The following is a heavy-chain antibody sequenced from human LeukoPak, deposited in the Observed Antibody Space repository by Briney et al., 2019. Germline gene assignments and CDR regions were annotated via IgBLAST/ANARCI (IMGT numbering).Heavy chain of an antibody. D-gene: IGHD1-26*01. J-gene: IGHJ4*02. CDR2: LDPEDGEM. Sequence: GASVKVSCKGSGYTLTELSLHWVRQAPGKGLEWMGGLDPEDGEMIYSQKFQGRVTMTEDTSTDIAYMEMSSLRSEDTAVYYCATGRTKWDLLNYWGQGTLVTVSS. CDR1: GYTLTELS. CDR3: ATGRTKWDLLNY. V-gene: IGHV1-24*01.